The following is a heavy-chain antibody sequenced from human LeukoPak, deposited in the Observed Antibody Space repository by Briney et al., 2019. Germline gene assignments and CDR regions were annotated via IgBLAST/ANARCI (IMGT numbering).Heavy chain of an antibody. D-gene: IGHD4-23*01. Sequence: GGSLRLSCAASGFTFSSYWMSWVRQAPGKGLEWVANIKQDGSEKYYVDSVKGRFTTSRDNAKNSLYLQMNSLRAEDTAVYYCARDGTVVTLDAFDIWGQGTMVTVSS. CDR3: ARDGTVVTLDAFDI. CDR2: IKQDGSEK. V-gene: IGHV3-7*01. CDR1: GFTFSSYW. J-gene: IGHJ3*02.